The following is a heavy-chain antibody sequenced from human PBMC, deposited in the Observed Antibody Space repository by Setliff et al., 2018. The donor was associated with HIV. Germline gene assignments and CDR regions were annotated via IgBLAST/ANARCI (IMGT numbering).Heavy chain of an antibody. CDR1: GFIVSENY. D-gene: IGHD5-12*01. CDR3: ARRPGSGYGYFDY. Sequence: ETLSLSCAASGFIVSENYMSWLRQAPGKGLEWVSVLYTGGRTHYGDSVKGRFTISRDNSKNTLFLQMNSLRAEDAAVYYCARRPGSGYGYFDYWGPGTLVTVSS. J-gene: IGHJ4*02. CDR2: LYTGGRT. V-gene: IGHV3-66*01.